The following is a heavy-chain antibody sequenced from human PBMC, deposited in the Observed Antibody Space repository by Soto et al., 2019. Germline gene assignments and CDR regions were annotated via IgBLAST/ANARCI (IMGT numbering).Heavy chain of an antibody. D-gene: IGHD2-21*02. CDR2: IWYDGSNK. V-gene: IGHV3-33*01. CDR1: GFTFSSYG. Sequence: GGSLRLSCAASGFTFSSYGMHWVRQAPGKGLEWVAVIWYDGSNKYYADSVKGRFTISRDNSKNTLYLQMNSLRAEDTAVYYCARGAFVVVTAVNTNWFDPWGQGTLVTVSS. J-gene: IGHJ5*02. CDR3: ARGAFVVVTAVNTNWFDP.